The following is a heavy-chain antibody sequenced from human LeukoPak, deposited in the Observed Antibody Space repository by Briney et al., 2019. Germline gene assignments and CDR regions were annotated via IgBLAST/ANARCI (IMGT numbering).Heavy chain of an antibody. D-gene: IGHD2-15*01. V-gene: IGHV4-59*08. Sequence: SETLSLTCTVSGGSISSYYWSWIRRPPGKGLEWIGYIYYSGSTNYNPSLKSRVTISVDTSKNQFSLKLSSVTAADTAVYYCARQKGYCSGGSCYANWFDPWGQGTLVTVSS. CDR2: IYYSGST. CDR3: ARQKGYCSGGSCYANWFDP. CDR1: GGSISSYY. J-gene: IGHJ5*02.